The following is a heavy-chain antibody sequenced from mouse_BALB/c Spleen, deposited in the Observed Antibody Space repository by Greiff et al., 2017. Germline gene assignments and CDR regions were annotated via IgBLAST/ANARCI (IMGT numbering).Heavy chain of an antibody. CDR3: ARFYGYGYAMDY. CDR1: GFSLTGYG. CDR2: IWGDGST. V-gene: IGHV2-6-7*01. Sequence: QVQLKESGPGLVAPSQSLSITCTVSGFSLTGYGVNWVRQPPGKGLEWLGMIWGDGSTDYNSALKSRLSISKDNSKSQVFLKMNSLQTDDTARYYCARFYGYGYAMDYWGQGTSDTVSS. D-gene: IGHD2-2*01. J-gene: IGHJ4*01.